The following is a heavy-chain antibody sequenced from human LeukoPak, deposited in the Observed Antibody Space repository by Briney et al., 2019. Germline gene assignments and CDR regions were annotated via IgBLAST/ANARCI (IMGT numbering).Heavy chain of an antibody. CDR1: GYTFTGYY. CDR2: INPNSGGT. J-gene: IGHJ6*04. CDR3: ARDVYDFWRGYGLFLDV. D-gene: IGHD3-3*01. V-gene: IGHV1-2*02. Sequence: ASVKVSCKASGYTFTGYYMHWVRQAPRQGLEWMGWINPNSGGTNYAQKFQGRVTMTRDTSISTAYMELSRLRSDDTAVYYCARDVYDFWRGYGLFLDVWGKGTTVTVSS.